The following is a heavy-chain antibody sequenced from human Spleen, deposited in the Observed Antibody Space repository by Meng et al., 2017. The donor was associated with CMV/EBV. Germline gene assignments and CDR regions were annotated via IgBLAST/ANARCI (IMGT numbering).Heavy chain of an antibody. J-gene: IGHJ6*02. Sequence: GGSLRLSCAASGFTVDDYAMHWVRQAPGKGLEWVSGISWNSGSIGYADSVKGRFTISRDNAKNSLYLQMNSLRAEDMALYYCAKGAAAGPLGYYYYGMDVWGQGTTVTVSS. CDR3: AKGAAAGPLGYYYYGMDV. CDR2: ISWNSGSI. V-gene: IGHV3-9*03. CDR1: GFTVDDYA. D-gene: IGHD6-13*01.